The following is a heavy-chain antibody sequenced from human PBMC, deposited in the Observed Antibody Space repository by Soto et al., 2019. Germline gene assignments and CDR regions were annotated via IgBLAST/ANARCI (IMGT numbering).Heavy chain of an antibody. D-gene: IGHD5-12*01. J-gene: IGHJ4*02. CDR1: GFTFSNYA. CDR3: AIDSEERWLPAMKDY. Sequence: GGSLRLSCAASGFTFSNYAMNWVRQAPGKGLEWVSAISGSGGTTYYADSVKGRFTMSRDNSKNTLYLQMNSLRAEDTAVYYCAIDSEERWLPAMKDYWGQATLVTVSS. CDR2: ISGSGGTT. V-gene: IGHV3-23*01.